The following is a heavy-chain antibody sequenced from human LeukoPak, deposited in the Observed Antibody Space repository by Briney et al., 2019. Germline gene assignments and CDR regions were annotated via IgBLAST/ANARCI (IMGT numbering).Heavy chain of an antibody. CDR1: GFTFSSYA. V-gene: IGHV3-23*01. Sequence: GGSLRLSCAASGFTFSSYAMSWVRQAPGKGLEWVSAISGSGGSTYYADSVKGRFTISRDNSKNTLYLQMNSLRAEDTAVYYCARDDSLGYSSSWGIGQFDYWGQGTLVTVSS. J-gene: IGHJ4*02. D-gene: IGHD6-13*01. CDR2: ISGSGGST. CDR3: ARDDSLGYSSSWGIGQFDY.